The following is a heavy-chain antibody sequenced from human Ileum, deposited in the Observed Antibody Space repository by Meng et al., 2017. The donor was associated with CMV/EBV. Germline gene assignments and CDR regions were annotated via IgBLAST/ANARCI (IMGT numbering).Heavy chain of an antibody. Sequence: FSGFSLTTSGVAVGWIRQPPGTALEWLAHIYWNDNKFYSTSLKSRLTITKDTSKNQVVLTMTNVDPVDTATYYCAHLDGTTWYYYDYWGQGTLVTVLL. CDR3: AHLDGTTWYYYDY. CDR1: GFSLTTSGVA. D-gene: IGHD5-24*01. CDR2: IYWNDNK. V-gene: IGHV2-5*01. J-gene: IGHJ4*02.